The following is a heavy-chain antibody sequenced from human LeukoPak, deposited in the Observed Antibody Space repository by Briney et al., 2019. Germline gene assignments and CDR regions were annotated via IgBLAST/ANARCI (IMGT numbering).Heavy chain of an antibody. V-gene: IGHV3-21*04. CDR1: GFTFSSYN. D-gene: IGHD6-13*01. J-gene: IGHJ6*03. CDR3: AKRISGYSSSWYYMDV. CDR2: ISSTSSYI. Sequence: GGSLRLSCAASGFTFSSYNMNWVRQAPGKGLEWVSSISSTSSYINYAGSVKGRFTISRDKAKNSLYLQMNTLRAEDTAIYYCAKRISGYSSSWYYMDVWGKGTTVTISS.